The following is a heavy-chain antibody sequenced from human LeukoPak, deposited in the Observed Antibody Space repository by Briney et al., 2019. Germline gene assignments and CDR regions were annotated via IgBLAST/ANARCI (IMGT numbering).Heavy chain of an antibody. V-gene: IGHV4-59*01. CDR3: ASIPGY. Sequence: SETLSLTCAVSGSSISSYYWSWIRQPPGKGLEWIGYIYYSGSTNYNPSLKSRVTISVDTSKNQFSLKLSSVTAADTAVYYCASIPGYWGQGTLVTVSS. D-gene: IGHD2-2*02. CDR2: IYYSGST. J-gene: IGHJ4*02. CDR1: GSSISSYY.